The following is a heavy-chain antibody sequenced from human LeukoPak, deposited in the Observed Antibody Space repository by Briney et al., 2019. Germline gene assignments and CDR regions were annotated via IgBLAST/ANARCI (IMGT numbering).Heavy chain of an antibody. Sequence: GGSLRLSCAASGSTFNTYSMNWVRQAPGKGLGWVSFIFSSSTYIYYTDSVKGRFTISRDNAKNSLYLQMNSLRAEDTAVYYCARDFYDGFALDYWGQGTLVTVSS. CDR1: GSTFNTYS. J-gene: IGHJ4*02. CDR3: ARDFYDGFALDY. V-gene: IGHV3-21*01. CDR2: IFSSSTYI. D-gene: IGHD2/OR15-2a*01.